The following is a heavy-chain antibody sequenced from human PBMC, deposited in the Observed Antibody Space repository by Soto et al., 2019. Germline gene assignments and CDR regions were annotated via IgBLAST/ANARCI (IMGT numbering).Heavy chain of an antibody. D-gene: IGHD3-3*01. CDR1: GFTFSSYG. V-gene: IGHV3-30*18. Sequence: QVQLVESGGGVVQPGRFLRLYCAASGFTFSSYGMPWVRQAPGKGLEWVAVISYDGSNKYYADSVKGRFTISRDNSKNTLYLQMNSLRAEDTAVYYCAKSDVSRFLERQGIDVWGQGTTVTVSS. CDR3: AKSDVSRFLERQGIDV. CDR2: ISYDGSNK. J-gene: IGHJ6*02.